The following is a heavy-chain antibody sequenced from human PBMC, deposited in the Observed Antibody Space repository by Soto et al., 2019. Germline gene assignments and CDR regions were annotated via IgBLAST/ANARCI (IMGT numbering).Heavy chain of an antibody. V-gene: IGHV1-69*01. D-gene: IGHD3-10*01. CDR3: ARGRDGSNYYFDY. J-gene: IGHJ4*02. CDR1: GGTFSDSV. CDR2: IVPIFGKA. Sequence: QVQLVQSGPEVKKPGSSVKVSCKASGGTFSDSVTSWVRQALGQGLEWMGGIVPIFGKANLAEKFQDRVTITADESTSTAYMKLSSLRSEDTAVYYCARGRDGSNYYFDYWGQGTLVTVSS.